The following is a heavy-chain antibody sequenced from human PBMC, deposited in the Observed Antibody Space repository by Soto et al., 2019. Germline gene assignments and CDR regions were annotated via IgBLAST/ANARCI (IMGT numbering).Heavy chain of an antibody. J-gene: IGHJ4*02. D-gene: IGHD5-12*01. CDR3: ARGTTLSGYDFLDY. CDR2: IYYSGST. V-gene: IGHV4-59*01. CDR1: GGSISSYY. Sequence: PSETLSLTCTVSGGSISSYYWSWIRRPPGKGLEWIGYIYYSGSTNYNPSLKSRVTISVDTSKNQFSLKLSSVTAADTAVYYCARGTTLSGYDFLDYWGQGTLVTVSS.